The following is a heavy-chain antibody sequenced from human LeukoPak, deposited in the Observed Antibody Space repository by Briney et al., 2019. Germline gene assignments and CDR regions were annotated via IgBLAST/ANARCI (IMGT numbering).Heavy chain of an antibody. CDR2: IYNSGTT. CDR3: ARKRYDDPYFFDY. Sequence: SETLSLTCTVSGGSISSHYWSWIRQPPGKGLEWIGYIYNSGTTYYNPSLRSRVTLSVDTSKNQFSLRLNSVAAADTAVYYCARKRYDDPYFFDYWGQGTLVTVSS. V-gene: IGHV4-4*09. CDR1: GGSISSHY. J-gene: IGHJ4*02. D-gene: IGHD3-22*01.